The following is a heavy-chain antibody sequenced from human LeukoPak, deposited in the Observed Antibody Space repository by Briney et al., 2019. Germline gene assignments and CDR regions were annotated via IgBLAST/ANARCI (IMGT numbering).Heavy chain of an antibody. Sequence: PSETLSLTCTVSGGSISSSSYYWGWIRPPPGKGLEWIGSIYYSGSTYYNPSLKSRVTISVDTSKNQFSLKLSSVTAADTAVYYFASIDYWGQGTLVTVSS. V-gene: IGHV4-39*01. CDR1: GGSISSSSYY. CDR2: IYYSGST. J-gene: IGHJ4*02. CDR3: ASIDY.